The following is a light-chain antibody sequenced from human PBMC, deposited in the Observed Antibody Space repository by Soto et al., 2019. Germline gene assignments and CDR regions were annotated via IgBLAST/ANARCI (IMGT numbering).Light chain of an antibody. CDR3: QQYYSTPPT. V-gene: IGKV4-1*01. J-gene: IGKJ4*01. Sequence: DIVMTQSPDSLAVSLGERATINCKSSQTVLYSSNNKNYLAWYQQKAGQPPKLLIYWASIRKFGVPDRFSGSGSGADFTLTISSLQAEDVAVYYCQQYYSTPPTFGGGTKVEIK. CDR2: WAS. CDR1: QTVLYSSNNKNY.